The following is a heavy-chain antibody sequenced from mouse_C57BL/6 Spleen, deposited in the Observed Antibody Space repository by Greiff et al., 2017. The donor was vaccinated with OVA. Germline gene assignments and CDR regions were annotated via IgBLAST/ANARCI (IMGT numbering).Heavy chain of an antibody. V-gene: IGHV5-17*01. CDR2: ISSGSSTI. CDR3: ARAIYYDYEGAMDY. CDR1: GFTFSDYG. D-gene: IGHD2-4*01. J-gene: IGHJ4*01. Sequence: VQLKESGGGLVKPGGSLKLSCAASGFTFSDYGMHWVRQAPEKGLEWVAYISSGSSTIYYADTVKGRFTISRDNAKNTLFLQMTSLRSEDTAMYYCARAIYYDYEGAMDYWGQGTSVTVSS.